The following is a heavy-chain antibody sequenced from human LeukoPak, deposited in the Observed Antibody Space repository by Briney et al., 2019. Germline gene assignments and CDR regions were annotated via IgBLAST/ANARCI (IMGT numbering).Heavy chain of an antibody. V-gene: IGHV5-51*01. CDR3: ARRPRERYEGMVYYGMDV. Sequence: GESLKISCKGSGYSFTSYWIGWVRQMPGKGLEWMGIIYPGDSDTRYSPSFQGQVTISADKSISTAYLQWSSLKASDTAMYYCARRPRERYEGMVYYGMDVWGQGTTVTVSS. CDR2: IYPGDSDT. J-gene: IGHJ6*02. D-gene: IGHD1-1*01. CDR1: GYSFTSYW.